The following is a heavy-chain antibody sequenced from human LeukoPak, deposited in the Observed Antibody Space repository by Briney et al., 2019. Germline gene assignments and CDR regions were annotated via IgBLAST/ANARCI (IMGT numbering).Heavy chain of an antibody. CDR3: AKDRRGGSYYAATLDI. Sequence: GGSRRLSCAASGFTFSSYARSWVPKAPGKGLGWVSGIIDSGDITYYADSVKGRFTISRDNSKNTLYVQMNSLRVEDTAVYFCAKDRRGGSYYAATLDIWGPGTMVTVSS. CDR1: GFTFSSYA. V-gene: IGHV3-23*01. J-gene: IGHJ3*02. D-gene: IGHD1-26*01. CDR2: IIDSGDIT.